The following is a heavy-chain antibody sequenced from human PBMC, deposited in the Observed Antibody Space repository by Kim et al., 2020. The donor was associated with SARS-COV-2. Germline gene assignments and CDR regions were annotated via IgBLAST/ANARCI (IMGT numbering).Heavy chain of an antibody. CDR3: AREGGGSSGWSWFDP. V-gene: IGHV3-11*04. Sequence: SVNGRITIPSDTAKNSMYLQMTSLRAEETAVYYCAREGGGSSGWSWFDPWGQGTLVTVSS. J-gene: IGHJ5*02. D-gene: IGHD6-19*01.